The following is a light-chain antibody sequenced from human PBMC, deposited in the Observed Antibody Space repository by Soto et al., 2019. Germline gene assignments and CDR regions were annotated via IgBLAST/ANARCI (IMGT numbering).Light chain of an antibody. CDR2: GAS. J-gene: IGKJ5*01. CDR1: ESVSSN. V-gene: IGKV3-15*01. Sequence: IVLTQSPGTLSLSPGERATLSCRASESVSSNLAWYQQRPGQAPRLLIYGASTRATDTPVRFRGSGSGTEFTLTISSLQSEDFAVYYCQQYNNWPPSIIFGQGTRLEIK. CDR3: QQYNNWPPSII.